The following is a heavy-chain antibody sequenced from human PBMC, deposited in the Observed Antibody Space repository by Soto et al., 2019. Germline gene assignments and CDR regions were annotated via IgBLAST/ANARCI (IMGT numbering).Heavy chain of an antibody. CDR3: ASRDPGTSVDY. J-gene: IGHJ4*02. D-gene: IGHD1-7*01. Sequence: PSGTLSITCAVSGGSFTSNNWWTWVRQPPGQGLEWIGEIYRTGSTNYNPSLKSRVTISLDKSENQFSLKVTSLTAADTAVYYCASRDPGTSVDYWGQGTLVTSPQ. V-gene: IGHV4-4*02. CDR1: GGSFTSNNW. CDR2: IYRTGST.